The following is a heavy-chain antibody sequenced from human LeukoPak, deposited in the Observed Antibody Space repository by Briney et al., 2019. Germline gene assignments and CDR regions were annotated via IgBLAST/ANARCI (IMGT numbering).Heavy chain of an antibody. D-gene: IGHD3-10*01. Sequence: PGGSLRLSCAASGFTFSSYSMNWVRQAPGKGLEWVANIKQDGSEKYYVDSVKGRFTISRDNAKNSLFVQMNSLRAEDTAVYYCARRSGSYSGRYYYYMDVWGKGTTVTISS. CDR2: IKQDGSEK. CDR1: GFTFSSYS. CDR3: ARRSGSYSGRYYYYMDV. J-gene: IGHJ6*03. V-gene: IGHV3-7*01.